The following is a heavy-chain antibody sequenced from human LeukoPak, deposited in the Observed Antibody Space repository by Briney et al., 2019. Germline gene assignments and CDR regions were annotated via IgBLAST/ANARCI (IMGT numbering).Heavy chain of an antibody. CDR2: INSDGSST. CDR3: ASAIGPGSPFDY. Sequence: GGSLRLSCAASGFTFSSYWMHWVRQAPGKGLVWVSRINSDGSSTSYADSVKSRFTMSRDNAKNTLYLQMNSLRAEDTAVYYCASAIGPGSPFDYWGQGTLVTVSS. V-gene: IGHV3-74*01. J-gene: IGHJ4*02. D-gene: IGHD3-10*01. CDR1: GFTFSSYW.